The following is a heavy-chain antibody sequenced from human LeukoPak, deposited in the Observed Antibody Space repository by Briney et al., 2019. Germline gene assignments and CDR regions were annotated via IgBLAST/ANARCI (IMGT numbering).Heavy chain of an antibody. J-gene: IGHJ4*02. CDR3: ARQSSNILFGGIDY. D-gene: IGHD2-21*01. CDR2: IYYSGST. V-gene: IGHV4-39*01. CDR1: GGXISSSIYY. Sequence: PSETLSLTCTVSGGXISSSIYYWGWIRQPPGKRLEWIGSIYYSGSTYYNPSLKSRVTISVDTSKNQLSLNLSSVTAADTAVYYCARQSSNILFGGIDYWGQGTLVTVSS.